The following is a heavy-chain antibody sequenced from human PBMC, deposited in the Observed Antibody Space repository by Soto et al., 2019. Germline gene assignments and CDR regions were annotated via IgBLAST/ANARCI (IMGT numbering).Heavy chain of an antibody. J-gene: IGHJ3*02. CDR3: ARGKYYDFWSGPNAFDI. CDR2: IYPGDSDT. CDR1: GYSFTSYW. Sequence: PGESLKISCKGSGYSFTSYWIGWVRQMPGKGLEWMGIIYPGDSDTRYSPSFQGQVAISADKSISTAYLQWSSLKASDTAMYYCARGKYYDFWSGPNAFDIWGQGTMVTVSS. V-gene: IGHV5-51*01. D-gene: IGHD3-3*01.